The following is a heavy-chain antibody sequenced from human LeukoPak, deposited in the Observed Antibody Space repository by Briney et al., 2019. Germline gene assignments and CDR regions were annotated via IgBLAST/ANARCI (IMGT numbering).Heavy chain of an antibody. V-gene: IGHV3-48*03. D-gene: IGHD3-3*01. CDR2: ISSSGSTI. CDR1: GFTFSSYD. J-gene: IGHJ6*03. CDR3: ARERGYDFWSGYYRYYYMDV. Sequence: PGGSLRLSCAASGFTFSSYDMNWVRQAPGKGLEWVSYISSSGSTIYYADSVKGRYTISRDHAKNSLYLQMNSLRAEDTAVYYFARERGYDFWSGYYRYYYMDVCGKGNTVTVSS.